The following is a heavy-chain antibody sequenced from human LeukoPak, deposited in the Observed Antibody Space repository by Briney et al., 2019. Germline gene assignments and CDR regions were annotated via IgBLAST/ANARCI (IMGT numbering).Heavy chain of an antibody. J-gene: IGHJ4*02. CDR2: ISSSSSYI. CDR3: ARVVGSGSYFDS. Sequence: PGGSLRLSCAASGFTFSSYSMNWVRQAPGKGLEWVSSISSSSSYIYYADSVKGRLTISRDNAKNSLYLQMNSLRAEDTAVYYCARVVGSGSYFDSWGQGTLVTVSS. CDR1: GFTFSSYS. D-gene: IGHD3-10*01. V-gene: IGHV3-21*01.